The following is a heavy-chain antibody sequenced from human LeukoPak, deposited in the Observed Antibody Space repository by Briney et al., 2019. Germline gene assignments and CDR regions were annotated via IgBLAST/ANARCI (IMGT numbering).Heavy chain of an antibody. CDR3: AILRVTSRTFDY. V-gene: IGHV4-34*01. J-gene: IGHJ4*02. CDR1: GGSFSGYY. CDR2: INHSGST. D-gene: IGHD2-21*02. Sequence: PSETLSLTCAVCGGSFSGYYWSWIRQPPGKGLEWIGEINHSGSTNYNPSLKSRVTISVDTSKNQFSLKLSSVTAADTAVYYCAILRVTSRTFDYWGQGTLVTVSS.